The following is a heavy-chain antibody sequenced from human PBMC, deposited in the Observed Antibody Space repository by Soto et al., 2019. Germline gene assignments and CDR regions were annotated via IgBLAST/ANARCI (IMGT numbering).Heavy chain of an antibody. D-gene: IGHD4-17*01. CDR2: INSAGNT. CDR1: GFTVSANS. V-gene: IGHV3-53*04. Sequence: EVQLVESGGALVQPGGSLRLSCAASGFTVSANSVSWVRQAPGKGLEWVSVINSAGNTDYAHSVRGRFTIARHNSENTLYLQMNSLRVEDTAVDYCARVDYGDDYWGQGNLVTVSS. CDR3: ARVDYGDDY. J-gene: IGHJ4*02.